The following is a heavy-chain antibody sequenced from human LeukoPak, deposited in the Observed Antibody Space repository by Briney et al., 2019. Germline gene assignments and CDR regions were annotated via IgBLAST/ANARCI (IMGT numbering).Heavy chain of an antibody. D-gene: IGHD1-14*01. Sequence: PGRSLRLSCAASGFTFSSYAMHWVRQAPGKGLEYVSSISKSSALKYYAESVRGRFTISRNNAESSLFLDMTDLGGEDTAVYFCVRGDNRDQWGQGTLVTVSS. V-gene: IGHV3-21*01. J-gene: IGHJ4*02. CDR2: ISKSSALK. CDR3: VRGDNRDQ. CDR1: GFTFSSYA.